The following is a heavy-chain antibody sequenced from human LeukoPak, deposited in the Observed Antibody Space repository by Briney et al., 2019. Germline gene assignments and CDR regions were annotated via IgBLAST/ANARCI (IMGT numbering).Heavy chain of an antibody. CDR3: ARRPREGYDFWSGYSTFDY. Sequence: SETLSLTCTVSGGSISSSSYYWGWIREPPGKGLEWIGSIYYSGSTYYNPSLKSRVTISVDTSKSQFSLKLSSVTAADTAVYYCARRPREGYDFWSGYSTFDYWGQGTLLTVSS. CDR2: IYYSGST. J-gene: IGHJ4*02. CDR1: GGSISSSSYY. D-gene: IGHD3-3*01. V-gene: IGHV4-39*01.